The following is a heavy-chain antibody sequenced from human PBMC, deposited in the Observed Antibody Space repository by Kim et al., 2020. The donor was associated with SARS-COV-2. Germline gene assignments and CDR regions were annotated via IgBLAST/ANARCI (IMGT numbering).Heavy chain of an antibody. V-gene: IGHV3-66*01. CDR2: IYSGGST. J-gene: IGHJ6*01. CDR3: ARDVGGVARGVITIDKYY. CDR1: GFTVSSNY. Sequence: GGSLRLSCAVSGFTVSSNYMSWVRQAPGQGPEWVSVIYSGGSTYYADSVKGRFTIPRDKSTTTLYLKMNSLRAEDTAVYYCARDVGGVARGVITIDKYY. D-gene: IGHD3-10*01.